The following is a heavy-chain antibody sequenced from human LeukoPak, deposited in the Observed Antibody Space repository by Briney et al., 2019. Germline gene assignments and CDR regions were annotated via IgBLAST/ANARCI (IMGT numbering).Heavy chain of an antibody. J-gene: IGHJ4*02. CDR2: IWSVGGAE. CDR3: VGTGPLSSNGRDFNY. CDR1: GFTFSIYW. Sequence: PGGSLRLSCAASGFTFSIYWMSWVRQAPGKGLEWVAVIWSVGGAEYYADSVKGRFTISRDNSKNMLFLQMNSLRAEDTAVYYCVGTGPLSSNGRDFNYWGQGTLVTVSS. V-gene: IGHV3-33*08. D-gene: IGHD6-19*01.